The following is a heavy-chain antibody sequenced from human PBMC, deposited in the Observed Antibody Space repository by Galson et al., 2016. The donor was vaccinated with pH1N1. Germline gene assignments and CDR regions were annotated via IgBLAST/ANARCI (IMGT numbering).Heavy chain of an antibody. CDR2: IIPIFGTA. CDR3: ASPSPFYGSSGYYLHFRD. D-gene: IGHD3-22*01. CDR1: GGTFRTYV. V-gene: IGHV1-69*13. Sequence: SVKVSCKASGGTFRTYVISWVRQAPGQGLEWMGGIIPIFGTAKYAQKFQGRVTITADESTSTAHMELSSLRSEDTAVYYCASPSPFYGSSGYYLHFRDWGQGTLVTVSS. J-gene: IGHJ4*02.